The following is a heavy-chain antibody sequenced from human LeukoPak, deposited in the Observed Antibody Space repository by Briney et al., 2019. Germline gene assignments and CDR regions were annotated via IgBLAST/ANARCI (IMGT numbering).Heavy chain of an antibody. J-gene: IGHJ4*02. CDR1: GGSISSGDYY. D-gene: IGHD1-26*01. CDR2: ICYSGST. Sequence: SETLSLTCTVSGGSISSGDYYWSWIRQPPGKGLEWIGHICYSGSTYYNPSLKSRVTISVDTSKNQFSLKLSSVTAADTAVYYCASSVGATAVGYFDYWGQGTLVTVSS. V-gene: IGHV4-30-4*08. CDR3: ASSVGATAVGYFDY.